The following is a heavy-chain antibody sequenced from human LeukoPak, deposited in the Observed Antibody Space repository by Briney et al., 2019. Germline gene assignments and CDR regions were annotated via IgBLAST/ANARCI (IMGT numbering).Heavy chain of an antibody. D-gene: IGHD3-22*01. V-gene: IGHV3-23*01. J-gene: IGHJ3*02. CDR1: GFTFYSYA. Sequence: GGSLRLSCAASGFTFYSYAMSWVRQAPGKGLEWVSAISGSGGTTYYADSVKGRFTISRDNSKNTLYLQMNSLRAEDTAVYYCARSYDSSGYRKGRAFDIWGQGTMVTVSS. CDR3: ARSYDSSGYRKGRAFDI. CDR2: ISGSGGTT.